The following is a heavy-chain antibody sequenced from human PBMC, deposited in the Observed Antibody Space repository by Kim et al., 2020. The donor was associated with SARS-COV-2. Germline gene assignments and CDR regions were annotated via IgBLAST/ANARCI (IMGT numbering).Heavy chain of an antibody. V-gene: IGHV3-30*18. CDR1: GFTFSSYG. D-gene: IGHD6-19*01. CDR3: AKDPGSGWYGGYFDY. Sequence: GGSLRLSCAASGFTFSSYGMHWVRQAPGKGLEWVAVISYDGSNKYYADSVKGRFTISRDNSKNTLYLQMNSLRAEDTAVYYCAKDPGSGWYGGYFDYWGQGTLVTVSS. CDR2: ISYDGSNK. J-gene: IGHJ4*02.